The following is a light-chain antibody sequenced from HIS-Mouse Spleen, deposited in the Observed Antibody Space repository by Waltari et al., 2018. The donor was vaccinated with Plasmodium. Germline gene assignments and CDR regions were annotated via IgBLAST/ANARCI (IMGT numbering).Light chain of an antibody. Sequence: DIQMTQSPSSLSASVGDRVTITCRASQSISSYLNWYQQKPGKAPKLLIYAASSLQSGCPSRFSGSGSGTDFTLSISSLQPEDFATYYCQQSYSTWTFGQGTKVEIK. V-gene: IGKV1-39*01. CDR1: QSISSY. J-gene: IGKJ1*01. CDR2: AAS. CDR3: QQSYSTWT.